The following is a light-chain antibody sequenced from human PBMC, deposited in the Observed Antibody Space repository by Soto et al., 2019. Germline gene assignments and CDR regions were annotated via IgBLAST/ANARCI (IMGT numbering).Light chain of an antibody. Sequence: SLGERATLSCRASQSVSSNLAWYQQKPGQAPRLLIYGASTRATGIPARFSGSGSGTESTLTISSLQSEDFAVYYCQQYNNWWTFGQGTKVDIK. CDR1: QSVSSN. V-gene: IGKV3-15*01. J-gene: IGKJ1*01. CDR2: GAS. CDR3: QQYNNWWT.